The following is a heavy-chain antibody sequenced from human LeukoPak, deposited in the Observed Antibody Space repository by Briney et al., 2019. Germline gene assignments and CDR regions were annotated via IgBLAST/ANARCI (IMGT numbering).Heavy chain of an antibody. J-gene: IGHJ5*02. CDR1: GGSVSSTSSSYF. CDR3: TRSIMNFYVSGT. CDR2: IYHTGST. V-gene: IGHV4-61*01. Sequence: SETLPLTCTVSGGSVSSTSSSYFWNWMRQPPGKGLERIGYIYHTGSTKYNPSLESRVTMSVDTFKNQFSLRLRSVTATDTAVYYCTRSIMNFYVSGTWGRGTLVTVSS. D-gene: IGHD3-10*01.